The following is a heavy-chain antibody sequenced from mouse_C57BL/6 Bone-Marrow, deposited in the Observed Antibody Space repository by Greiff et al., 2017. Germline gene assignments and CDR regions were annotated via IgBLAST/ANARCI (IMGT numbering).Heavy chain of an antibody. Sequence: VQLQQPGAELVKPGASVKLSCKASGYTFTSYWMHWVKQRPGRGLEWIGRIDPNSGGTKYNEKFKSKTTLTVDKPSSTAYMQLSSLTSEDSAVYYCARLRRRVYYYAMDYWGQGTSVTVSS. CDR1: GYTFTSYW. CDR3: ARLRRRVYYYAMDY. CDR2: IDPNSGGT. J-gene: IGHJ4*01. D-gene: IGHD2-12*01. V-gene: IGHV1-72*01.